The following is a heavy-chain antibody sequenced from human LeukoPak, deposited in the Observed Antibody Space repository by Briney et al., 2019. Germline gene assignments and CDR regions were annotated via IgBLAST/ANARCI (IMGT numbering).Heavy chain of an antibody. Sequence: GGSLRLSCAASGFTVSSNYMSWVRQAPGKGLEWVSSISGSGGSTYYADSVKGRFTISRDNSKNTLYLQMNSLRAEDTAVYYCAKDLVVVAATMGYWGQGTLVTVSS. V-gene: IGHV3-23*01. CDR3: AKDLVVVAATMGY. D-gene: IGHD2-15*01. CDR1: GFTVSSNY. CDR2: ISGSGGST. J-gene: IGHJ4*02.